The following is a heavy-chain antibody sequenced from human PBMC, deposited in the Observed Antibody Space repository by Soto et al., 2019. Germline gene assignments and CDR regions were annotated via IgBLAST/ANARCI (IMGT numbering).Heavy chain of an antibody. V-gene: IGHV3-74*01. J-gene: IGHJ6*02. CDR1: GFTFSRFW. Sequence: EVQLVESGGGLVQPGGSLRVSCAASGFTFSRFWMHWVRQAPGMGLVWVSRINSDGSSTNYADSVKGRFTISRDNAKNTLYLQMNSLRAEDTAVYYCARAGGSCSGGSWTHYYFYGMDVWGQGTTVTVSS. CDR3: ARAGGSCSGGSWTHYYFYGMDV. D-gene: IGHD2-15*01. CDR2: INSDGSST.